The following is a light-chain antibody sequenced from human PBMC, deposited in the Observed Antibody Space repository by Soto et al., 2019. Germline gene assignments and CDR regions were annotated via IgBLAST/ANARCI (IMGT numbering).Light chain of an antibody. CDR3: SARTTGNPDL. CDR2: EVS. CDR1: SIDIGAYNS. Sequence: QSALPQPAYGSGSPGQSITISCTGTSIDIGAYNSVSWYQQHPGKAPKLMIYEVSNRPSGVSNRFSASKSGNTASLTISRRRAEDEADDYWSARTTGNPDLFGTGTKVTVL. V-gene: IGLV2-14*01. J-gene: IGLJ1*01.